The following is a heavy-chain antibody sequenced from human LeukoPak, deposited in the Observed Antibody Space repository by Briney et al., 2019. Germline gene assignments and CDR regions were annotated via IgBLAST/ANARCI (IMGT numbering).Heavy chain of an antibody. D-gene: IGHD6-19*01. CDR2: IYYSGST. J-gene: IGHJ5*02. CDR3: ARGTAVAGT. Sequence: KPSETLSLTCTVSGGSIRSSYYYWSWIRQPPGKGLEWIGYIYYSGSTNYNPSLKSRVTISVDASKNQFSLRLSSVTAADTAVYYCARGTAVAGTWGQGTLVTVSS. V-gene: IGHV4-61*01. CDR1: GGSIRSSYYY.